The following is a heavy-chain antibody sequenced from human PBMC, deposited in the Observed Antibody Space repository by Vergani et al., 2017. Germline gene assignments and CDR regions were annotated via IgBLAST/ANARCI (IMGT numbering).Heavy chain of an antibody. D-gene: IGHD2-8*01. V-gene: IGHV1-2*02. J-gene: IGHJ6*02. Sequence: QVQLVQSGAEVKKPGASVKVSCKASGYTFTGYYMHWVRQAPGQGLEWMGWINPNSGGTNYAQKFQGRVTMTRDTSSSTAYMELSRLRSDDTAVYYCARDSSAILMVYAINYYYGMDDWGQGTTVTVSS. CDR1: GYTFTGYY. CDR2: INPNSGGT. CDR3: ARDSSAILMVYAINYYYGMDD.